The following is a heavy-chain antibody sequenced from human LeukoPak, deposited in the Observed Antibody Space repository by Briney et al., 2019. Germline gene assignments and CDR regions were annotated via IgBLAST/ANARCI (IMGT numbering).Heavy chain of an antibody. V-gene: IGHV5-51*01. CDR2: IYAADSDT. CDR1: GNSFNNYW. Sequence: GESLKISCQGSGNSFNNYWISWVRQMPGKGLEWMAIIYAADSDTRYSPSFQGQVTLSVDKSISTVYLQWSSLKASDTAVYYCASHYYYDSSGYSDWGQGTLVTVSS. D-gene: IGHD3-22*01. J-gene: IGHJ4*02. CDR3: ASHYYYDSSGYSD.